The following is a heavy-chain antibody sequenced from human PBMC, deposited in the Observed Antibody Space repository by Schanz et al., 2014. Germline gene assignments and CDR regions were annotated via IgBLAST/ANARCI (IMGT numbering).Heavy chain of an antibody. CDR1: GFSFSTYW. J-gene: IGHJ4*02. Sequence: EEQLVESGGGLVQPGGSLRLSCAASGFSFSTYWMSWVRQAPGKGLEWVANIKRDGSEKNYLDSVKGRFTISRDNAKNTLYLQLGSLSAEDTAVYFCARDNRYYLFDYWGQGALVTVSS. V-gene: IGHV3-7*01. D-gene: IGHD3-16*02. CDR2: IKRDGSEK. CDR3: ARDNRYYLFDY.